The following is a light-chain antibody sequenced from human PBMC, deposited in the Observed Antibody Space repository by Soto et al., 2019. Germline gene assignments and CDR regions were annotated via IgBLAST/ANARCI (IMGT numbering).Light chain of an antibody. Sequence: DIQMTQSPSSLSASVRDRVTITCRASQGISNYLAWYQQKPGKVPKLLIYAASTLQSGVPSRFSGSGSRTDCTLTISSLQPEDVATYYWQKYDSAPWTFGQGTKVEIK. CDR2: AAS. CDR1: QGISNY. V-gene: IGKV1-27*01. J-gene: IGKJ1*01. CDR3: QKYDSAPWT.